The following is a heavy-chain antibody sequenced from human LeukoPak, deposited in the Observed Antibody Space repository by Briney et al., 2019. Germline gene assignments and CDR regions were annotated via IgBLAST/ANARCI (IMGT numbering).Heavy chain of an antibody. V-gene: IGHV3-48*01. J-gene: IGHJ3*02. Sequence: GGSLRLSCAASGFTFSSYSMNWVRQAPGKGLEWVSYIISISSTIYYADSVKGRFSISRDNAKNSLYLQMNSLRAEDTAVYYCARDHHRRLYDSQARDTFDIWGQGTMVTVSS. CDR1: GFTFSSYS. CDR2: IISISSTI. CDR3: ARDHHRRLYDSQARDTFDI. D-gene: IGHD3-22*01.